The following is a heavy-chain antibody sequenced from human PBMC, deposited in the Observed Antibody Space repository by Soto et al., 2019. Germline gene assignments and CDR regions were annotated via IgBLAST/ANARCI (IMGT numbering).Heavy chain of an antibody. CDR3: ARGSSWAHFDY. Sequence: QVQLVQSGAEVKKPGASVKVSYKPSGYTFTSYAIHWVRQAPGQGLEWMGWINTAKDNTQYSQNYQGRVTITRDTSARIVHMEVSSLRSEDTAVYCCARGSSWAHFDYWGQGTLVTVSS. CDR1: GYTFTSYA. CDR2: INTAKDNT. J-gene: IGHJ4*02. D-gene: IGHD6-13*01. V-gene: IGHV1-3*04.